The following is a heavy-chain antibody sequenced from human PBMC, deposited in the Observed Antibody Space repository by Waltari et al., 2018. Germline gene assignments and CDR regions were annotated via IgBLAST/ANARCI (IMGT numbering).Heavy chain of an antibody. J-gene: IGHJ4*02. CDR1: GFTFSSYA. V-gene: IGHV3-23*01. CDR2: IRGSGGST. CDR3: AKDVEYALWFGELSGGYYFDY. D-gene: IGHD3-10*01. Sequence: EVQLLESGGGLVQPGGSLRLSCAASGFTFSSYAMSWVRQAPGKGLEWVSAIRGSGGSTYYADSVKGRFTISRDNSKNTLYLQMNSLRAEDTAVYYCAKDVEYALWFGELSGGYYFDYWGQGTLVTVSS.